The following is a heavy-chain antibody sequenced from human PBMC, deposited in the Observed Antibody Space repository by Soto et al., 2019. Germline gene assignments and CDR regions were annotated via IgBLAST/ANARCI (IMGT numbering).Heavy chain of an antibody. Sequence: GGSLRLSCAASGFTFSSYWMHWVRQTPGQGLLWVSQIKTDGSWASYADSVKGRFTVSRDNAKNTMFLQMNSLRAEDTAVYYCARDPPRDYDILTGLPDYYYYYMDVWGKGTTVTVSS. CDR3: ARDPPRDYDILTGLPDYYYYYMDV. CDR1: GFTFSSYW. J-gene: IGHJ6*03. V-gene: IGHV3-74*01. CDR2: IKTDGSWA. D-gene: IGHD3-9*01.